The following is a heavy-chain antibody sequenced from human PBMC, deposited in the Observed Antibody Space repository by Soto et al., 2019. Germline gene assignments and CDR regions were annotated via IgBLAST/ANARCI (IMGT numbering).Heavy chain of an antibody. CDR3: AKDNEYGRHPSYDYYGMDV. CDR1: GFTFSSYG. CDR2: ISYDGSNK. Sequence: PGGSLTLSCAASGFTFSSYGMYWGRQAPGKGLGWVAVISYDGSNKYYADSAKGRFTICRDNSKHTLYLPMNSPRAEDTAVDYCAKDNEYGRHPSYDYYGMDVWGQGTTVTVSS. J-gene: IGHJ6*02. D-gene: IGHD6-6*01. V-gene: IGHV3-30*18.